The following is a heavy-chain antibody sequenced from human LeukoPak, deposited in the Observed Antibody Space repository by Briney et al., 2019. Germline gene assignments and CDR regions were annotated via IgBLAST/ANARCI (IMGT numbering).Heavy chain of an antibody. CDR2: INSHSGGT. J-gene: IGHJ4*02. CDR3: ARDMDSGPDFFDY. D-gene: IGHD1-26*01. CDR1: GYTFTDYY. Sequence: ASVTVSCKASGYTFTDYYMHWVRQAPGQGLDWMGWINSHSGGTDHAQKFQGRVTMTRDTSISTAYMELKRLRSDDTAVYYCARDMDSGPDFFDYWGLGTLVTVSS. V-gene: IGHV1-2*02.